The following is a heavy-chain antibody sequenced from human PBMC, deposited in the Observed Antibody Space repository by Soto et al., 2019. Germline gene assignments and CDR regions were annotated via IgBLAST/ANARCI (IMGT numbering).Heavy chain of an antibody. D-gene: IGHD3-22*01. Sequence: TSETLSLTCAVSGGSISSGGYSWSWIRQPPGKGLEWIGYIYHSGSTYYNPSLKSRVTISVDRSKNQFSLKLSSVTAADTAVYYCAKDTYYFSSSGYYVFDCWGQGTLVTVSS. CDR2: IYHSGST. CDR1: GGSISSGGYS. CDR3: AKDTYYFSSSGYYVFDC. V-gene: IGHV4-30-2*01. J-gene: IGHJ4*02.